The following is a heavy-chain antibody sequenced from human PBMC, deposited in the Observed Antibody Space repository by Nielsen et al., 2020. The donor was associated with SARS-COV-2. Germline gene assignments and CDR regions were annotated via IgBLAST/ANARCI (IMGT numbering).Heavy chain of an antibody. D-gene: IGHD1-1*01. CDR1: GFTFDDYA. V-gene: IGHV3-9*01. Sequence: SLKISCAASGFTFDDYAMHWVRQAPGKGLEWVSGISWNSGSIGYADSVKGRFTISRDNAKNSLYLQMNSLRAEDTALYYCAKGGHNWNDGEGFSDYWGQGTLVTVSS. J-gene: IGHJ4*02. CDR2: ISWNSGSI. CDR3: AKGGHNWNDGEGFSDY.